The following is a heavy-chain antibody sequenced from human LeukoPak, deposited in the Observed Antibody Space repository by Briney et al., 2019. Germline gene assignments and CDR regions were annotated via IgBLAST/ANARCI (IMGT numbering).Heavy chain of an antibody. J-gene: IGHJ2*01. Sequence: PSETLSLTCAVYGGSFSGYYWSWIRQPPGKGLEWIGEINHSGSTNYNPSLKSRVTISVDTSKNQFSLKLSSATAADTAVYYCARPERPGYSTSWFYWYFDLWGRGTLVTVSS. CDR3: ARPERPGYSTSWFYWYFDL. D-gene: IGHD6-13*01. CDR1: GGSFSGYY. CDR2: INHSGST. V-gene: IGHV4-34*01.